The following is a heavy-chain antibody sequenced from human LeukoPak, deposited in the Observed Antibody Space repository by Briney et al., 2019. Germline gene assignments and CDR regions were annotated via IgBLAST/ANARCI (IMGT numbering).Heavy chain of an antibody. D-gene: IGHD3-9*01. J-gene: IGHJ6*02. CDR3: AREEAGYPSGMDV. CDR1: GFTFSSYA. CDR2: ISSNGGST. Sequence: PGGSLRLSCAASGFTFSSYAMHWVRQAPGKGLEYVSAISSNGGSTYYANSVKGRFTISRDNSKNTLYLQMGSLRAEDMAVYYCAREEAGYPSGMDVWGQGTTVTVS. V-gene: IGHV3-64*01.